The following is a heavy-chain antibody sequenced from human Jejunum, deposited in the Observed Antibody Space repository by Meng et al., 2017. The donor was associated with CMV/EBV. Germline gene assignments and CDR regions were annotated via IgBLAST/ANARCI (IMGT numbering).Heavy chain of an antibody. D-gene: IGHD6-13*01. V-gene: IGHV3-7*01. CDR3: ARGSAAAGPDYFDY. J-gene: IGHJ4*02. CDR1: GLTFSSYW. CDR2: IKQDGSEK. Sequence: GLTFSSYWMSWVRQAPGKGLEWVANIKQDGSEKYYVDSVKGRFTISRDNAKNSLYLQMNSLRAEDTAVYYCARGSAAAGPDYFDYWGQGTLVTVSS.